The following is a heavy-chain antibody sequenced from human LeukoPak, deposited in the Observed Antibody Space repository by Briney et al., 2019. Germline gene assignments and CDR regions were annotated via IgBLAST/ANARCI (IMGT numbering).Heavy chain of an antibody. J-gene: IGHJ4*02. D-gene: IGHD5-24*01. CDR2: ISPDKT. V-gene: IGHV3-23*01. CDR1: GFSFSTNP. CDR3: ARERDGRFFDY. Sequence: GGSLRLSCAASGFSFSTNPMSWVRQAPGKGLEWVSAISPDKTYYADSVKGRLTISRDNAKNSLHLQTNTLRAEDTAVYYCARERDGRFFDYWGQGTLVTVSS.